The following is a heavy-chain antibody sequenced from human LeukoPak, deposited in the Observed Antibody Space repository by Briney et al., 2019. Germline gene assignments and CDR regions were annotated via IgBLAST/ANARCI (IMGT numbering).Heavy chain of an antibody. D-gene: IGHD6-19*01. CDR1: GGSISSGSYY. CDR3: ARSYNSGWPYYFDY. J-gene: IGHJ4*02. V-gene: IGHV4-61*02. Sequence: SETLSLTCTVSGGSISSGSYYWSWIRQPAGKGLEWIGRIYTSGSTNYNPSLKSRVTISVDTSKNQFSLKLSSVTAADTAVYYCARSYNSGWPYYFDYWGQGTLVTVSS. CDR2: IYTSGST.